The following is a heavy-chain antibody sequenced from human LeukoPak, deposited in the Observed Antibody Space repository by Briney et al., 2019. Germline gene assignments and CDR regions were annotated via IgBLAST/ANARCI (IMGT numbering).Heavy chain of an antibody. CDR3: AGLKGMDV. V-gene: IGHV3-74*01. CDR1: GFTFSNYW. J-gene: IGHJ6*02. Sequence: GGSLRLSCAASGFTFSNYWMHWVRQAPGKGLVWVSYINSDGSSTNYADSVKGRFTISRDNAKNTLHLQMNSLRAEDTAVYYCAGLKGMDVWGQGTTVTVSS. CDR2: INSDGSST.